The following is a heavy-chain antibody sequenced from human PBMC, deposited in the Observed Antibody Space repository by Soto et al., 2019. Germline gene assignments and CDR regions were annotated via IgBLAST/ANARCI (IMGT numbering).Heavy chain of an antibody. CDR3: ARYFWSLEGVDAFGI. CDR1: GYTFTSYG. J-gene: IGHJ3*02. V-gene: IGHV1-18*01. Sequence: GASVKVSCKASGYTFTSYGISWVRQAPGQGLEWMGWISAYNGNTNYAQKLQGRVTMTTDTSTSTAYMELRSLRSDDTAVYYCARYFWSLEGVDAFGIWGQGTMVTVSS. CDR2: ISAYNGNT. D-gene: IGHD3-3*01.